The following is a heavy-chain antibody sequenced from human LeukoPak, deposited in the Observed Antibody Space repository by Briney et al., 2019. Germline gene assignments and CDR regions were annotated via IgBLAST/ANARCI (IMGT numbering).Heavy chain of an antibody. J-gene: IGHJ4*02. CDR3: ARSSMVRGAPAYYFDY. CDR2: INPSGGRT. Sequence: VKVSCKASGYTFTSYYMHWVRQAPGQGLEWMGIINPSGGRTSYAQKFQGRVTMTRDTSTSTVYMELSSLRSEDTAVYFCARSSMVRGAPAYYFDYWGQGTLVT. D-gene: IGHD3-10*01. CDR1: GYTFTSYY. V-gene: IGHV1-46*01.